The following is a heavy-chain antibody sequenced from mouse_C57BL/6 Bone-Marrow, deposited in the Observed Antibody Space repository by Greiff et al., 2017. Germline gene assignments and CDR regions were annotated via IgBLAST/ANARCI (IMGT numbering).Heavy chain of an antibody. D-gene: IGHD2-2*01. J-gene: IGHJ2*01. CDR1: GYTFTSYW. V-gene: IGHV1-74*01. Sequence: QVQLQQPGAELVKPGASVKVSCKASGYTFTSYWMHWVKQRPGQGLEWIGRFHPSDSDTNYNPKFKGKDTLTVNKSSSAAYMQLSSLTSEDSAVYCCVYGYDWGFDYWGQGTTLTVSS. CDR2: FHPSDSDT. CDR3: VYGYDWGFDY.